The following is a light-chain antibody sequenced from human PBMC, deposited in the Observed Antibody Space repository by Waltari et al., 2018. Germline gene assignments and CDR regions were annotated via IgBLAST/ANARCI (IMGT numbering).Light chain of an antibody. Sequence: ELVLTQSPATLSVSPGERAALSCKASQNVGSQLVWYQQRPGQAPRLLIDDVSNRASGVPARFSGSGSGTDFTLTISSLEPEDVAVYYCQQRDSWPLTFGGGTKVEIK. J-gene: IGKJ4*01. CDR1: QNVGSQ. CDR3: QQRDSWPLT. V-gene: IGKV3-11*01. CDR2: DVS.